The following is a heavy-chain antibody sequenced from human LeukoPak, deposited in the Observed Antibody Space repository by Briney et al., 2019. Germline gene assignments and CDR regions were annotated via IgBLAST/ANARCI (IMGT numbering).Heavy chain of an antibody. D-gene: IGHD4-17*01. CDR3: ARSGVTKPYYYYYYMDV. J-gene: IGHJ6*03. CDR2: IIPIFGTA. V-gene: IGHV1-69*13. CDR1: GGTFSSYA. Sequence: SVKVSCKASGGTFSSYAISWVRQAPGQGLEWMGGIIPIFGTASYAQKFQGRVTITADESTSTAYMELSSLRSEDTAVYYCARSGVTKPYYYYYYMDVWGKGTTVTISS.